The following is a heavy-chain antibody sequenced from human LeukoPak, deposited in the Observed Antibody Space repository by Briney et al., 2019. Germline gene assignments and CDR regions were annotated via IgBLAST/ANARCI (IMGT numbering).Heavy chain of an antibody. CDR2: ISYDGSNK. Sequence: GGSLRLSCAISGFSFSSYGMHWVRQAPGKGLEWVAVISYDGSNKCHADSVKGRFTISRDNSESSLFLQMNSLRAEDTAVYYCAKDLRPQIPYGESPRGTAPMGHWGQGTLVTVSS. CDR1: GFSFSSYG. CDR3: AKDLRPQIPYGESPRGTAPMGH. D-gene: IGHD4-17*01. V-gene: IGHV3-30*18. J-gene: IGHJ4*02.